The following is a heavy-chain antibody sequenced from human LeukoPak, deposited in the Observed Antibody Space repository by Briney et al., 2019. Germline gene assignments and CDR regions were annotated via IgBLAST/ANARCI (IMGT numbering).Heavy chain of an antibody. J-gene: IGHJ4*02. CDR2: ITNKADSYAT. V-gene: IGHV3-73*01. CDR1: GFTFSDSF. Sequence: GGSLRLSCAVSGFTFSDSFIHWVRQASGKGLEWVGRITNKADSYATTYAASVKGRFTISRDDSKNTAYLQMNSLKTEDTAVYFCSRHGAGWEGRDYWGQGTLVTVSS. D-gene: IGHD1-26*01. CDR3: SRHGAGWEGRDY.